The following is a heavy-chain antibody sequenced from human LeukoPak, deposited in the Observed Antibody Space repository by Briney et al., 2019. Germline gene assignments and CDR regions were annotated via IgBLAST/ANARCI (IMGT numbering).Heavy chain of an antibody. V-gene: IGHV3-7*01. CDR3: ARRTRTPYYYYMDV. D-gene: IGHD2-2*01. CDR1: GFTFSSYW. J-gene: IGHJ6*03. Sequence: GGSLRLSCAASGFTFSSYWMSWVRQAPGKGLEWVANIKQDGSEKYYVDSVKGRFTISRDNAKSSLYLQMNSLRAEDTAVYYCARRTRTPYYYYMDVWGKGTTVTVSS. CDR2: IKQDGSEK.